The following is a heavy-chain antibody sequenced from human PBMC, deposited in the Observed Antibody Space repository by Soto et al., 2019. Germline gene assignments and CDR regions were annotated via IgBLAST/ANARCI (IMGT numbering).Heavy chain of an antibody. CDR3: ARDRGPSSGYYPYWFDP. Sequence: QVQLVQSGAEVKKPGSSVKVSCKASGGTFSSYAITWVRQAPGQGLEWMGEIIPIFDTANYAQKFQGRVTISADESTSTADLELSSLSSEDTAVYYCARDRGPSSGYYPYWFDPWGQGTLVTVSS. D-gene: IGHD3-22*01. J-gene: IGHJ5*02. CDR1: GGTFSSYA. CDR2: IIPIFDTA. V-gene: IGHV1-69*12.